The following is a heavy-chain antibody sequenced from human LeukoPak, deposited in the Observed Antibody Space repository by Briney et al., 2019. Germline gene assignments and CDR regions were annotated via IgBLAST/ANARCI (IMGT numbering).Heavy chain of an antibody. CDR3: AKGLDSDSSGYHYLNL. Sequence: GRSLRLSCAASGFTFSNFDMHWVRQAPGKGPEWVALILSDGDKKYYADSVKGRFTVSRDNSKNTLDLQMSSLRAEDTALYYCAKGLDSDSSGYHYLNLWGLGTLVTVSS. J-gene: IGHJ5*02. CDR2: ILSDGDKK. D-gene: IGHD3-22*01. CDR1: GFTFSNFD. V-gene: IGHV3-30*18.